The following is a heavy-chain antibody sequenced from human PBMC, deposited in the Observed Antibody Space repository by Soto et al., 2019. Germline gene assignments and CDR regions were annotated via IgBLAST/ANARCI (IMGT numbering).Heavy chain of an antibody. D-gene: IGHD2-15*01. CDR2: IYSGGST. V-gene: IGHV3-53*02. CDR1: GFTVSTNY. CDR3: AREGGGVYCSGGSCYGRYFDY. J-gene: IGHJ4*02. Sequence: EVQLVETGGGLIQPGGSLRLSCAASGFTVSTNYMSWVRQAPGKGLEWVSIIYSGGSTYYADSVQGRFTISRDNSKNTLYLQMNSLRAEDTAVYYRAREGGGVYCSGGSCYGRYFDYWGQGTLVTVSA.